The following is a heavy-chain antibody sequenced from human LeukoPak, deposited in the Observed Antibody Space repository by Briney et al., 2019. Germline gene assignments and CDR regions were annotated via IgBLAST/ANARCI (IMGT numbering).Heavy chain of an antibody. D-gene: IGHD6-19*01. Sequence: GGSLRLSCAASGFAFSSYGMHWVRQAPGKGLEWVAFTRYDGSNKYYADSVKGRFTISRDNSKNTLYLQMNSLRAEDTAVYYCAKVQWLVIDYWGQGTLVTVSS. CDR3: AKVQWLVIDY. CDR1: GFAFSSYG. V-gene: IGHV3-30*02. J-gene: IGHJ4*02. CDR2: TRYDGSNK.